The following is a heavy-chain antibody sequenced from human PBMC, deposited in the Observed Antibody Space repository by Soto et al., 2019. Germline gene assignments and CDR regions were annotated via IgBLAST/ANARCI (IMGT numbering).Heavy chain of an antibody. CDR2: IYYSGST. Sequence: QVQLQESGPGLVKPSQTLSLTCTVSGGSISSGGYYWSWIRQHPGKGLEWIGYIYYSGSTYYNPSLQSRVTXXVXTXXNQFSLKLSSVTAADTAVYYCARAGFDYGGSPVDYWGQGTLVTVSS. J-gene: IGHJ4*02. CDR1: GGSISSGGYY. CDR3: ARAGFDYGGSPVDY. D-gene: IGHD4-17*01. V-gene: IGHV4-31*03.